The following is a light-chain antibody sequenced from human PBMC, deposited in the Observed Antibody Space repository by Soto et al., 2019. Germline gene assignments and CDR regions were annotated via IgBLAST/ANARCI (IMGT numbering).Light chain of an antibody. V-gene: IGLV2-14*01. CDR1: SSDVGAYNY. CDR2: EVS. CDR3: SSYTSSNTLV. Sequence: QSVLTQPASVSGSPGLSITISCTGTSSDVGAYNYVSWYQQHPGKAPKLMIFEVSDRPSGVSNRFSGSKSGNTASLTISGLQAEDEADYYCSSYTSSNTLVFGGGTKVTVL. J-gene: IGLJ2*01.